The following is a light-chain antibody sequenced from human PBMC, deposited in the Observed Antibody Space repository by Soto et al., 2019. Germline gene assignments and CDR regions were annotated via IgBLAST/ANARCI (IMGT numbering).Light chain of an antibody. J-gene: IGKJ5*01. CDR3: QQRTIWPPSLT. V-gene: IGKV3-11*01. CDR2: DAS. CDR1: QSVSSY. Sequence: EIELTQSPATLSLSPGERATLSCRASQSVSSYLAWYQQRPGQAPRLLMYDASKRATGIPARFSGSGSGTDFTLTISSLEPDDLAVYYCQQRTIWPPSLTFGQGTRLEIK.